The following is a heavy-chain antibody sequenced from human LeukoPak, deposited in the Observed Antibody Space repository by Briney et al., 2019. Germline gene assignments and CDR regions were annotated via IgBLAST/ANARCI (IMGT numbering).Heavy chain of an antibody. CDR2: ISSSTNTI. CDR1: GFTFSSYS. J-gene: IGHJ3*02. CDR3: ARGGYGANDDAFDI. Sequence: PGGSLRLSCAASGFTFSSYSMNWVRQAPGKGLEWVSYISSSTNTIYYADSVKGRFTISRDNAKNSLFLQMNSLRDEDTAVYYCARGGYGANDDAFDIWGQGTVVTVSS. V-gene: IGHV3-48*02. D-gene: IGHD4-23*01.